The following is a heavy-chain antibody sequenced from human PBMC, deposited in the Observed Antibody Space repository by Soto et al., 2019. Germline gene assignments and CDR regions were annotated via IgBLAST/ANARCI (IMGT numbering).Heavy chain of an antibody. Sequence: GESLKISCKGSGYSFTSYWIGWVRQMTGKGLEWMGIIYPGDSDTRYSPSFQGQVTISADKSISTAYLQWSSLKASDTAMYYCARHDGVYCSGGSCYPSSPFDYWGQGTLVTVSS. J-gene: IGHJ4*02. CDR2: IYPGDSDT. V-gene: IGHV5-51*01. CDR3: ARHDGVYCSGGSCYPSSPFDY. CDR1: GYSFTSYW. D-gene: IGHD2-15*01.